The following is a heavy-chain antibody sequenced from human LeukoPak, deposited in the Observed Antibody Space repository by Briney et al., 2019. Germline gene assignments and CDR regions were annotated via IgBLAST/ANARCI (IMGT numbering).Heavy chain of an antibody. Sequence: SETLSLTCTVSGGSISSNSYHWGWVRQPPGKGLEWIGCIYYSGITYYNPSLKSRVTISVDTSKNQFSLKLSSVTAADTAVYYCARQYSSGWYVFDYWGQGTLVTVSS. CDR3: ARQYSSGWYVFDY. V-gene: IGHV4-39*01. CDR2: IYYSGIT. D-gene: IGHD6-19*01. J-gene: IGHJ4*02. CDR1: GGSISSNSYH.